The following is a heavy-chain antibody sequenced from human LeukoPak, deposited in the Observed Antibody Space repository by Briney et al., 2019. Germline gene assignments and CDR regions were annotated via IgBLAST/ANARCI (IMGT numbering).Heavy chain of an antibody. CDR3: ARGSAYYGAGSYYRLGTWDY. CDR1: GGSFSGYY. Sequence: SETLSLTCAVYGGSFSGYYWSWIRQPQGKGLEWIGEINHSGSTNYNPSLKSRVTISVDTSKNQFSLKLSSVTAADTAVYYCARGSAYYGAGSYYRLGTWDYWGQGTLVTVSS. D-gene: IGHD3-10*01. V-gene: IGHV4-34*01. J-gene: IGHJ4*02. CDR2: INHSGST.